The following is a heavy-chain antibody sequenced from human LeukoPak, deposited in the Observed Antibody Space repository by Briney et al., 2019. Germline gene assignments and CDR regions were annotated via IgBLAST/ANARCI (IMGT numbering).Heavy chain of an antibody. CDR2: ISGSGGST. CDR1: GFTFSSYA. D-gene: IGHD3-10*01. V-gene: IGHV3-23*01. J-gene: IGHJ4*02. Sequence: GGSLRLSCAASGFTFSSYAMSWVRQAPGKGLEWVSAISGSGGSTYYADSVKGRFTISRDNSKNTLYLQMNSLRAEDTAVYYCAKDLIRGITMVRGVIIIIDYWGQGTLVTVSS. CDR3: AKDLIRGITMVRGVIIIIDY.